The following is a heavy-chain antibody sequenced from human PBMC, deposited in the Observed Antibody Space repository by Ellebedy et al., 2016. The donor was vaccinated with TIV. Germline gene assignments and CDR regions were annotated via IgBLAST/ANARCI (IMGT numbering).Heavy chain of an antibody. J-gene: IGHJ4*02. Sequence: SVKVSCXASGGTFSSYAISWVRQAPGQGLEWMGGIIPIFGTANYAQKFQGRVTITADESTSTAYMELSSLRSEDTAVYYCATLTYHYDSSGYYPDYWGQGTLVTVSS. CDR2: IIPIFGTA. D-gene: IGHD3-22*01. V-gene: IGHV1-69*13. CDR3: ATLTYHYDSSGYYPDY. CDR1: GGTFSSYA.